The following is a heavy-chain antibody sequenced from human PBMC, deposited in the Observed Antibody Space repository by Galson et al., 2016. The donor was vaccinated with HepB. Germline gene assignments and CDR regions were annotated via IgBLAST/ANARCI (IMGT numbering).Heavy chain of an antibody. Sequence: PALVKPTQTLTLTCTFSGFSLGTSGMCVSWIRQPPGKALEWLALINWNDDKYYITSLKTRLTISKDTSKTQVALTMTNMDPVDTATYYCARMRYCSSTSCQNAFYCFDYWGQGTLVTVSS. CDR1: GFSLGTSGMC. D-gene: IGHD2-2*01. V-gene: IGHV2-70*01. CDR3: ARMRYCSSTSCQNAFYCFDY. CDR2: INWNDDK. J-gene: IGHJ4*02.